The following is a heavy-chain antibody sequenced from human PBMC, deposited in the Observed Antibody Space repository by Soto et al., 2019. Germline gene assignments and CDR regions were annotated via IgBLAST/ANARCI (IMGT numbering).Heavy chain of an antibody. Sequence: EVQLVESGGGLVKPGGSLRLSCAASGFTFSSYSMNWVRQAPGKGLEWVSSISSSSSYIYYADSVKGRFTISRDNAKNPLYLQMNSLRAEDTAVYYCARVGVFVVAARSNYYGMYVLVQGTTVTVSS. V-gene: IGHV3-21*01. CDR1: GFTFSSYS. CDR2: ISSSSSYI. D-gene: IGHD2-15*01. J-gene: IGHJ6*02. CDR3: ARVGVFVVAARSNYYGMYV.